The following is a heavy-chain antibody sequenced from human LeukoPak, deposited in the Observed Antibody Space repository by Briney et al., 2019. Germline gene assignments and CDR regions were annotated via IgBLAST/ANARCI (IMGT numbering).Heavy chain of an antibody. J-gene: IGHJ4*02. CDR2: ISASASST. V-gene: IGHV3-23*01. CDR1: GFTFSNYG. Sequence: GGTPRLSCAASGFTFSNYGMAWVRPAPGKGLEWVSAISASASSTYYTDSVEGRFTISRDNSKNTLYLQMRRLRAEDTAVYYCANPLNIGGQGTLVTVSS. CDR3: ANPLNI.